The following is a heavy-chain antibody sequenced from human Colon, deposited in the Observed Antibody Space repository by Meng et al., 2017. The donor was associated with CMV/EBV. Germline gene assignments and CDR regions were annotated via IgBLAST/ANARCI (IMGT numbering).Heavy chain of an antibody. V-gene: IGHV1-18*01. Sequence: KTYGYNFISYSLTWVRQAPGQGLEWMGWISVYNGNTKYAHELQGRVSMTTDTSTSTAYMELRSLSSDDTAVYYCARLNGGNSGDWFDPWGQGTLVTVSS. J-gene: IGHJ5*02. D-gene: IGHD4-23*01. CDR3: ARLNGGNSGDWFDP. CDR1: GYNFISYS. CDR2: ISVYNGNT.